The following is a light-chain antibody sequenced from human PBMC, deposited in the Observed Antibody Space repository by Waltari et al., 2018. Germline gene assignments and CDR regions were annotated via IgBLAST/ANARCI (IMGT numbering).Light chain of an antibody. CDR1: TGAVTSGHY. CDR3: LLSYSGSRWV. V-gene: IGLV7-46*01. CDR2: NTT. Sequence: QAVVTQEPSLTVSPGGTVTLTCGSSTGAVTSGHYPYWFQQKPGQAPRTMIYNTTNKHSWTPARVSGSLLGGKAALTLSGAQPEDEAEYYCLLSYSGSRWVFGGGTRLTVL. J-gene: IGLJ3*02.